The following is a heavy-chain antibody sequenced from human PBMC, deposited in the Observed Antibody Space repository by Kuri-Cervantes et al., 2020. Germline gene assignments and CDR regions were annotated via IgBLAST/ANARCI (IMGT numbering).Heavy chain of an antibody. D-gene: IGHD2-15*01. Sequence: SETLSLTCAVSGYSISSGYYWGWIRQPPGKGLEWIGSIYHSGSTYYNPSLKSRVTISVDTSKNQFSLKLSSVTAADTAVYSCARVVAALDYWGQGTLVTVSS. CDR1: GYSISSGYY. CDR3: ARVVAALDY. J-gene: IGHJ4*02. V-gene: IGHV4-38-2*01. CDR2: IYHSGST.